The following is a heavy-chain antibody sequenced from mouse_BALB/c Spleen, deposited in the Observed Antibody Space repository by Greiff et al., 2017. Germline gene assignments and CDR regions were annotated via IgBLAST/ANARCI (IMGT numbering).Heavy chain of an antibody. Sequence: EVKLQESGGGLVQPGGSLRLSCATSGFTFTDYYMSWVRQPPGKALEWLGFIRNKANGYTTEYSASVKGRFTISRDNSQSILYLQMNTLRAEDSATYYCARALLLYAMDYWGQGTSVTVSS. J-gene: IGHJ4*01. D-gene: IGHD2-10*01. V-gene: IGHV7-3*02. CDR1: GFTFTDYY. CDR2: IRNKANGYTT. CDR3: ARALLLYAMDY.